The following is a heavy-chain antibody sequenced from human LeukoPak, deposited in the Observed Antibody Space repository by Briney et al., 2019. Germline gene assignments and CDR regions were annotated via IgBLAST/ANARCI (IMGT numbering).Heavy chain of an antibody. Sequence: SVKVSCKASGGTFSSYAISWVRQAPGQGLEWMGGIIPIFGTANYAQKFQGRVTITADESTSTAYMELSSLRSEDTAVYYCARAAEWELRARTYYFDYWGQGTLVTVSS. J-gene: IGHJ4*02. V-gene: IGHV1-69*13. CDR1: GGTFSSYA. D-gene: IGHD1-26*01. CDR3: ARAAEWELRARTYYFDY. CDR2: IIPIFGTA.